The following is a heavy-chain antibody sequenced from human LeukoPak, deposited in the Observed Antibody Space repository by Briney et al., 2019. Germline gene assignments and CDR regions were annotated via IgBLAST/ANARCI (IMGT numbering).Heavy chain of an antibody. J-gene: IGHJ4*02. D-gene: IGHD3-10*01. Sequence: SETLSLTCTVSGGSISSYYWSWIRQPPGKGLEWIGYTYYSGSTNYNPSLKSRVTISVDTSKNQFSLKLSSVTAADTAVYYCARGAESGSYYFDYWGQGTLVTVSS. V-gene: IGHV4-59*01. CDR3: ARGAESGSYYFDY. CDR2: TYYSGST. CDR1: GGSISSYY.